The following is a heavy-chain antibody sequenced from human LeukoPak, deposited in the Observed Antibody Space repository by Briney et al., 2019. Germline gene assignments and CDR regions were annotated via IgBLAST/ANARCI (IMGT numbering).Heavy chain of an antibody. Sequence: PGGSLRLSCEASGFTFSGNWMSWVRQAPGKGLEWVASINPDGSQKLYVDSVKGRFTISRDNTKSSLYLQMNSLGAEDTAMYYCAKLLGTATPYDSWGQGARVTVSS. D-gene: IGHD2/OR15-2a*01. V-gene: IGHV3-7*01. J-gene: IGHJ4*02. CDR2: INPDGSQK. CDR3: AKLLGTATPYDS. CDR1: GFTFSGNW.